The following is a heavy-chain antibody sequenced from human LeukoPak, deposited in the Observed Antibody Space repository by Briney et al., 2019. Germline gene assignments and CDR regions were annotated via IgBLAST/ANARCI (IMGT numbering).Heavy chain of an antibody. V-gene: IGHV3-11*04. CDR1: GFTFSDYY. J-gene: IGHJ6*02. Sequence: GGSLRLSCAASGFTFSDYYMSWIRQAPGKGLEWVSYISSSGSTIYYADSVKGRFTISRDNAKNSLYLQMNSLRAEDTAMYYCARGVNRPNYYYYGMDVWGQGTTVTVSS. CDR2: ISSSGSTI. D-gene: IGHD4-11*01. CDR3: ARGVNRPNYYYYGMDV.